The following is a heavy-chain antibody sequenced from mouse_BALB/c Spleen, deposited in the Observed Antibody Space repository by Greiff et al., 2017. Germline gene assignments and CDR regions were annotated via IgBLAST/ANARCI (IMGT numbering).Heavy chain of an antibody. V-gene: IGHV1-9*01. D-gene: IGHD2-4*01. Sequence: QVQLQESGADLVKPGDSLKLSCKATGYTFTSYWIEWVKQRPGHGLEWIGEIITGSGSTNYNEKIKGKATFTADTSSNTACMQFSCLTSEDSAVYYCARWGYDYVAYWGQGTLVTVSA. CDR3: ARWGYDYVAY. J-gene: IGHJ3*01. CDR1: GYTFTSYW. CDR2: IITGSGST.